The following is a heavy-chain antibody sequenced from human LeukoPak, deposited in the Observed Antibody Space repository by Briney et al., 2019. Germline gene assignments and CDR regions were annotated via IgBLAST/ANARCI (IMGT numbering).Heavy chain of an antibody. V-gene: IGHV4-59*08. CDR3: ASSHYDILTGSFQNWFDP. CDR1: GGSISSYY. J-gene: IGHJ5*02. Sequence: SETLSLTCTVSGGSISSYYWSWIRQPPGKGLEWIGHIYYSGSTNYNPSLKSRVTISVDTPKNQFSLKLSSVTAADTAAYYCASSHYDILTGSFQNWFDPWGQGTLVTVSS. CDR2: IYYSGST. D-gene: IGHD3-9*01.